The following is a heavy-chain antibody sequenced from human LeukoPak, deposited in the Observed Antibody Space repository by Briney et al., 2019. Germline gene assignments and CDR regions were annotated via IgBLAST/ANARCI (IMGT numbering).Heavy chain of an antibody. D-gene: IGHD2-2*01. V-gene: IGHV4-39*01. CDR3: ARQDVVVPASFDP. CDR1: GGSISSSSYY. Sequence: SETLSLTCTVSGGSISSSSYYWGWIRQPPGKGLEWIGSIYYSGSTYYNPSLKSRVTISVDTSKNQFSLKLSSVTAADTAVYYCARQDVVVPASFDPWGQGTLVTVSS. CDR2: IYYSGST. J-gene: IGHJ5*02.